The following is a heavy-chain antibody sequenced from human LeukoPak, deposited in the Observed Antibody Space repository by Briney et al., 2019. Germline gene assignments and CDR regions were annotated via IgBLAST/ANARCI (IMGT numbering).Heavy chain of an antibody. D-gene: IGHD3-22*01. CDR1: GFTFSSYT. Sequence: GGSLRLSCAASGFTFSSYTMNWVRQAPGKGLEWVSSINTGSFSIYSADSVKGRFTISRDNAQNSLYLQMNSLRAEDTAVYYCARGYYYDNSGYFSVTPRHDSFDIWGQGTMVTVSS. V-gene: IGHV3-21*01. J-gene: IGHJ3*02. CDR2: INTGSFSI. CDR3: ARGYYYDNSGYFSVTPRHDSFDI.